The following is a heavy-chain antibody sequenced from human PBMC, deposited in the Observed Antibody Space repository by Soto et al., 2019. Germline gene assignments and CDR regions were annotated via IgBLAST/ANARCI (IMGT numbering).Heavy chain of an antibody. CDR2: ISYDGSNK. CDR3: ARAGYCSGGSCYALYLFDP. Sequence: QVQLVESGGGVVQPGRSLRLSCAASGFTFSSYAMHWVRQAPGKGLEWVAVISYDGSNKYYADSVKGRFTISRDNSKNTLYLQMNSLRAEDTAVYYCARAGYCSGGSCYALYLFDPWGQGTLVTVSS. J-gene: IGHJ5*02. D-gene: IGHD2-15*01. CDR1: GFTFSSYA. V-gene: IGHV3-30-3*01.